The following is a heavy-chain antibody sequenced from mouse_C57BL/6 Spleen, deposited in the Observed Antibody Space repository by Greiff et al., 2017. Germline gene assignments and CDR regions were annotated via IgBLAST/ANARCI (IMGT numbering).Heavy chain of an antibody. Sequence: VQLQESDAELVKPGASVKISCKVSGYTFTDHTIHWMKQRPEQGLEWIGYIYPRDGSTKYNEKFKGKATLTADKSSSTAYMQLNSLTSEDSAVYFCARDDYDGGYAMDYWGQGTSVTVSS. J-gene: IGHJ4*01. D-gene: IGHD2-4*01. CDR2: IYPRDGST. V-gene: IGHV1-78*01. CDR3: ARDDYDGGYAMDY. CDR1: GYTFTDHT.